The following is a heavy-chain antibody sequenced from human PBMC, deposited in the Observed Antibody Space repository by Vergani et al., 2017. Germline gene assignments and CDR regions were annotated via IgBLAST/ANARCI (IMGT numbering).Heavy chain of an antibody. J-gene: IGHJ4*02. CDR2: IIPIFGTA. V-gene: IGHV1-69*01. CDR1: GGTFSSYA. D-gene: IGHD5-12*01. CDR3: AGARGRPRQGGYDHFDY. Sequence: QVQLVQSGAEVKKPGSSVKVSCKASGGTFSSYAISWVRQAPGQGLEWMGGIIPIFGTANYAQKFQGRVTITADESTSTAYMELSSLRSEDTAVYYCAGARGRPRQGGYDHFDYWGQGTLVTVSS.